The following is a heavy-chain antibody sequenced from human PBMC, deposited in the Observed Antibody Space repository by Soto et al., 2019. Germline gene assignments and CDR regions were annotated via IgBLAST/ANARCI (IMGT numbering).Heavy chain of an antibody. Sequence: PGVSLXLSCAASAFXFSSYSMNWVRQAPGKGLEWVSSISSSSSYIYYADSVKGRFTISRDNAKNSLYLQMNSLRAEDTAVYYCARGGYSNYENWFEPWGQGTLVTVS. CDR3: ARGGYSNYENWFEP. D-gene: IGHD4-4*01. V-gene: IGHV3-21*01. CDR1: AFXFSSYS. CDR2: ISSSSSYI. J-gene: IGHJ5*02.